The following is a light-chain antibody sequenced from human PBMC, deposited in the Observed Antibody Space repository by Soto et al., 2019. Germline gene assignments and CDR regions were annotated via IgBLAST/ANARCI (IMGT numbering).Light chain of an antibody. Sequence: QSVLTQPPSVSGSPGQTVTISCTGSSSNLGAGYDIHWYQQLPGTAPKLLIYGNNNRPSGVPDRFSGSRSGTSASLAITGLQGDDESDYYCQCFDRSLSAWVFGTGTKLTVL. CDR1: SSNLGAGYD. CDR2: GNN. V-gene: IGLV1-40*01. J-gene: IGLJ3*02. CDR3: QCFDRSLSAWV.